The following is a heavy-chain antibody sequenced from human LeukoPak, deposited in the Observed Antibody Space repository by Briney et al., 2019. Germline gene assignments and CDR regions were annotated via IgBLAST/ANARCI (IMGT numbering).Heavy chain of an antibody. J-gene: IGHJ4*02. CDR1: GGSISSYY. V-gene: IGHV4-59*01. CDR3: VRGRSHWAY. Sequence: SETLSLTCTVSGGSISSYYWSWIRQPPGKGLEWIGYIYYSGSTNYNPALKSRVAISVDTSKNHFSLKLSSVTAADTAVYYCVRGRSHWAYWGQGTLVTVSS. D-gene: IGHD3-10*01. CDR2: IYYSGST.